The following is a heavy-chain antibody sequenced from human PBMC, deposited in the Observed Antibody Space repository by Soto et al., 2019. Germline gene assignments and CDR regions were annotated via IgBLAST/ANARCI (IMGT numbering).Heavy chain of an antibody. V-gene: IGHV3-23*01. J-gene: IGHJ4*02. CDR3: AKGIKTTVVVPAALLH. CDR1: GFTFSSYD. Sequence: EVQLLESGGGLAQPGGSLRLSCVGSGFTFSSYDMSWVRQAPGKGLEWVSSVSGSGISTYNADSVKGRFTISRDNSKNMLYLQMNSLRAEDTAVYYCAKGIKTTVVVPAALLHWGQGTLVTVSS. D-gene: IGHD2-2*01. CDR2: VSGSGIST.